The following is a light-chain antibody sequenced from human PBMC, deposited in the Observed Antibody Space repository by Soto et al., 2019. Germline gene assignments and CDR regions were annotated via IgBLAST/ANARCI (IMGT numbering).Light chain of an antibody. CDR3: SSYTARSTRV. J-gene: IGLJ3*02. V-gene: IGLV2-14*01. CDR2: EVS. Sequence: QSALTQPASVSGSPGQSITISCTGTSSDVGGYNYVSWYQQHPGTSPKLMIYEVSNRPSGVSNRSSGSKSGNTASLIISGLQAEDEGDYYCSSYTARSTRVFGGGTQLTVL. CDR1: SSDVGGYNY.